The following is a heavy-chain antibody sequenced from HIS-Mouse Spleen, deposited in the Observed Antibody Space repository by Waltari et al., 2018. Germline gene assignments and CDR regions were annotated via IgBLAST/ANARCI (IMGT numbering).Heavy chain of an antibody. CDR2: ISYDGSNK. CDR3: AKEYSSSHNWFDP. CDR1: GFTFSSYG. Sequence: QVQLVESGGGVVQPGRSLRLSCAASGFTFSSYGMHWVRQAPGKGLEWVAVISYDGSNKYYADSVKGRFTISRDNSKNTLYLQMTSLRAEDTAVYYCAKEYSSSHNWFDPWGQGTLVTVSS. V-gene: IGHV3-30*18. D-gene: IGHD6-13*01. J-gene: IGHJ5*02.